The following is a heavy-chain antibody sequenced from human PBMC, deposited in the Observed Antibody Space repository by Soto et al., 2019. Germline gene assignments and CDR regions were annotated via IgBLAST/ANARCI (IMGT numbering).Heavy chain of an antibody. Sequence: GGSLRLSCAASGFTFSSYSMNWVRQAPGKGLEWVSSISSSSSYIYYADSVKGRFTISRDNAKNSLYLQMNSLRAEDTAVYYCARDSPYYGDYGGYYYGLDVWGQGTTVTVSS. CDR2: ISSSSSYI. CDR1: GFTFSSYS. D-gene: IGHD4-17*01. V-gene: IGHV3-21*01. CDR3: ARDSPYYGDYGGYYYGLDV. J-gene: IGHJ6*02.